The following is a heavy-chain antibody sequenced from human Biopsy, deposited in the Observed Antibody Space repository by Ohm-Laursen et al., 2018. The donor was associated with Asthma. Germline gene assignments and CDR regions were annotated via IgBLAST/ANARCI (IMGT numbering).Heavy chain of an antibody. Sequence: ASVKVSCKASGYTFINYAIHWVRQAPGQWLEWMGWINAGNGNTKYSQKFQGRVTISRDTSASTAYMDLSSLRSEDTAVYYCARTYYDFLTGQVNDAFDMWGQGTMVTVSS. CDR3: ARTYYDFLTGQVNDAFDM. CDR2: INAGNGNT. J-gene: IGHJ3*02. D-gene: IGHD3-9*01. V-gene: IGHV1-3*01. CDR1: GYTFINYA.